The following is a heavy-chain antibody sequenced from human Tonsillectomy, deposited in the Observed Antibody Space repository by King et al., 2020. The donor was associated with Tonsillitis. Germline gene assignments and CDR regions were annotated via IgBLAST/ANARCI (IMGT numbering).Heavy chain of an antibody. D-gene: IGHD5-24*01. V-gene: IGHV3-23*04. Sequence: VQLVESGGGLVQPGGSLRLSCAASGFTFSSCAMTWVRQSPGWRLEWVSAISGSAGGTYYADSVKGRFTISRDNSKNTLYLQMNSLRAEDTAVYYCAKGWVEMDAWGQGTLVTVSS. J-gene: IGHJ4*02. CDR2: ISGSAGGT. CDR3: AKGWVEMDA. CDR1: GFTFSSCA.